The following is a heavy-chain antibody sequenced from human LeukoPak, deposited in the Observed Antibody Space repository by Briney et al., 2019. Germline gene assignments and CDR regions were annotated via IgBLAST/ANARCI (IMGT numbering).Heavy chain of an antibody. Sequence: GSLRLSCAASGFISSSYAMSWVRQAPGKGLEWVSAISGSGGSTYYADSVKGRFTISRDNSKNTLYLQMNSLRAEDTAVYYCANMADYGDYSAASLYFDYWGQGTLVTVSS. J-gene: IGHJ4*02. CDR3: ANMADYGDYSAASLYFDY. CDR1: GFISSSYA. D-gene: IGHD4-17*01. CDR2: ISGSGGST. V-gene: IGHV3-23*01.